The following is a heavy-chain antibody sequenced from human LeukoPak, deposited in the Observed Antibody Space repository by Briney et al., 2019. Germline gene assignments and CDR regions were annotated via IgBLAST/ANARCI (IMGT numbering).Heavy chain of an antibody. Sequence: PSETLSLTCTVSGGSISSYYWSWIRQPPGKGLEWIGYIYYSGSTNYNPSLKSRVTISVDTSKNQFSLKLSSVTAADTAVYYCARDHTESPSSMVRSFGNPRWNYGMDVWGQGTTVTVSS. CDR2: IYYSGST. CDR1: GGSISSYY. D-gene: IGHD3-10*01. J-gene: IGHJ6*02. CDR3: ARDHTESPSSMVRSFGNPRWNYGMDV. V-gene: IGHV4-59*12.